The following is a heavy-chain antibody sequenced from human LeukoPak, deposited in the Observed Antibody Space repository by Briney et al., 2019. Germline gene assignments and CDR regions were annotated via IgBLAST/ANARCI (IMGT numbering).Heavy chain of an antibody. V-gene: IGHV4-39*07. J-gene: IGHJ5*02. CDR1: GDSISSSNSY. Sequence: SQTLSLTCTVSGDSISSSNSYWGWIRQPPGKGLERIGSIYYSGNTYYNASLKSRVTISLDTSKNQFSLKLSSVTAADTAVYYCARDYKVLNGFVPREMGATGGWFDPWGQGTLVTVSS. CDR3: ARDYKVLNGFVPREMGATGGWFDP. D-gene: IGHD1-26*01. CDR2: IYYSGNT.